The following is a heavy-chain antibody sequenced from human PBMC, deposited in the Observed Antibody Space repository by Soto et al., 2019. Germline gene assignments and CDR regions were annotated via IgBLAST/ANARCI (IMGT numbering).Heavy chain of an antibody. Sequence: GASVKVSCKASGYTFTGYYMHWVRQAPGQGLEWMGWINPNSGGTNYAQKFQGRVTMTRDTSISTAYMELSRLRSDDTAVYYCARGEGATTFSYYYYGMDVWGQGTTVTVSS. V-gene: IGHV1-2*02. CDR1: GYTFTGYY. CDR2: INPNSGGT. J-gene: IGHJ6*02. CDR3: ARGEGATTFSYYYYGMDV. D-gene: IGHD1-26*01.